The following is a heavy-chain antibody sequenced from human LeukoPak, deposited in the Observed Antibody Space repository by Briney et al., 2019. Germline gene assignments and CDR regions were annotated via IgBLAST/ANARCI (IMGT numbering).Heavy chain of an antibody. Sequence: SETLSLTCTVSGGSIRSSYYYWGWIRQPPGKGLEWIGSIYDSGSTYYNPSLKSRVTISVDTSKNQFSLKLSSVTAADTAVYYCARLGRGAALGWGQGTLVTASS. CDR2: IYDSGST. D-gene: IGHD6-13*01. J-gene: IGHJ4*02. CDR1: GGSIRSSYYY. V-gene: IGHV4-39*01. CDR3: ARLGRGAALG.